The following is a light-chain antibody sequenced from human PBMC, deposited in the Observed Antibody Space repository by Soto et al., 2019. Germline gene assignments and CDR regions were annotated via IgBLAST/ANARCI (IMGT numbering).Light chain of an antibody. CDR1: QGISTF. J-gene: IGKJ4*01. Sequence: DIQMTQSPSSLSASVGDRVTITCRASQGISTFLNWYQQKPGKAPKLLIYAASSLQSGVPSRFSGSGSGTDFTLTISSLQPEDFATYYCQQYESYSPLTFGGGTKVDIK. V-gene: IGKV1-39*01. CDR2: AAS. CDR3: QQYESYSPLT.